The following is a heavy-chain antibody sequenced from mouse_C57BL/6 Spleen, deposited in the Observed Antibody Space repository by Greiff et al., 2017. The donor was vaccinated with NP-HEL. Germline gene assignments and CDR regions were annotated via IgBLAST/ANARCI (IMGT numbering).Heavy chain of an antibody. J-gene: IGHJ4*01. CDR3: TSCAYYKYAMDY. CDR2: IDPEDGDT. V-gene: IGHV14-1*01. CDR1: GFNIKDYY. D-gene: IGHD2-12*01. Sequence: VQLQQSGAELVRPGASVKLSCTASGFNIKDYYMHWVKQRPEQGLEWIGRIDPEDGDTEYAPKFQGKDTMTADTSSNTAYLQLSSLTSEDTAVYYCTSCAYYKYAMDYWGQGTSVTVSS.